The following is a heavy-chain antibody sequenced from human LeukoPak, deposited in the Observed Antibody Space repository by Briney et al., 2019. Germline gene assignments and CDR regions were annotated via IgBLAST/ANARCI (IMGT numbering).Heavy chain of an antibody. CDR3: AREYMDV. CDR2: ISYDGSNK. CDR1: GGTFSSYA. V-gene: IGHV3-30*04. J-gene: IGHJ6*03. Sequence: SCKASGGTFSSYAMHWVRQAPGKGLEWVAVISYDGSNKYYADSVKGRFTISRDNSKNTLYLQMNSLRAEDTAVYYCAREYMDVWGKGTTVTISS.